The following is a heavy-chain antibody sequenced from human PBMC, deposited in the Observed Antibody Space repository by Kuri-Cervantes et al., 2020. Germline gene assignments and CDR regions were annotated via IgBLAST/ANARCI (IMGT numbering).Heavy chain of an antibody. CDR3: ARALAVAGLYYFDY. J-gene: IGHJ4*02. CDR2: IDWDDDK. V-gene: IGHV2-70*01. D-gene: IGHD6-19*01. CDR1: GFSLSTRGMC. Sequence: SGPTLVKPTQTLTLTCTFSGFSLSTRGMCVSWIRQPPGKALEWLALIDWDDDKYYSTSLKTRLTISKDTSKNQVVLTMTNMDPVDTATYYCARALAVAGLYYFDYWGQGTLVTVSS.